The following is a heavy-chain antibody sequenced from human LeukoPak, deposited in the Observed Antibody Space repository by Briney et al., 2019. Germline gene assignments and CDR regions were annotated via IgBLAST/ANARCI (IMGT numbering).Heavy chain of an antibody. CDR2: ISSSSII. CDR3: ASLYGDYVGGDY. D-gene: IGHD4-17*01. Sequence: GGSLRLSCAASGFTFSSYSMNWVRQAPGKGLEWVSYISSSSIIYCADSVKGRFTISRDNAKNSLYLQMNSLRAEDTAVYYCASLYGDYVGGDYWGQGTLVTVSS. J-gene: IGHJ4*02. CDR1: GFTFSSYS. V-gene: IGHV3-48*01.